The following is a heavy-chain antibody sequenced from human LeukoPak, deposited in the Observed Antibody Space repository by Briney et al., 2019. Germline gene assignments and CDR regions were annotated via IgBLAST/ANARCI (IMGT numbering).Heavy chain of an antibody. Sequence: ASETLSLTCSVSNDSIRNYYWSWIRQPPGKALVGIGYFYYTWNTNYTPSITGRLTMSIGTSKNQLYLNLNSVTAADTAVYYCARGSYGSGSYYVVDFDYWGQGTLVTVSS. D-gene: IGHD3-10*01. CDR1: NDSIRNYY. J-gene: IGHJ4*02. CDR2: FYYTWNT. V-gene: IGHV4-59*01. CDR3: ARGSYGSGSYYVVDFDY.